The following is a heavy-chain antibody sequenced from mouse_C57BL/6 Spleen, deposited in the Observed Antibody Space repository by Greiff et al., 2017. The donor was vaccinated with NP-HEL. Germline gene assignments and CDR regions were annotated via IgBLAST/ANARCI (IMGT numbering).Heavy chain of an antibody. CDR3: ARSDSYWYFEV. V-gene: IGHV1-52*01. CDR1: GYTSTSYW. D-gene: IGHD2-12*01. J-gene: IGHJ1*03. CDR2: IDPSDSET. Sequence: VQLQQPGAELVRPGSSVKLSCKASGYTSTSYWMHWVKQRPIQGLEWIGNIDPSDSETTYNQKVKDKATLTVDKSSSTAYMQLSLTSEDSAVYYCARSDSYWYFEVWGTGTTVTVAS.